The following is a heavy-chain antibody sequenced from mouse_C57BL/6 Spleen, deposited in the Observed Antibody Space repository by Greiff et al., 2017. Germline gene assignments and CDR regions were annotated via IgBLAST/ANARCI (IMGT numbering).Heavy chain of an antibody. CDR3: ATGDYDGGPWFAY. D-gene: IGHD2-4*01. J-gene: IGHJ3*01. CDR1: GFTFSDYY. V-gene: IGHV5-12*01. Sequence: EVMLVESGGGLVQPGGSLKLSCAASGFTFSDYYMYWVRQTPEKRLEWVAYISNGGGSTYYPDTVKGRFTISRDNAKNTLYLQMSRLKSEDTAMYYCATGDYDGGPWFAYWGQGTLVTVSA. CDR2: ISNGGGST.